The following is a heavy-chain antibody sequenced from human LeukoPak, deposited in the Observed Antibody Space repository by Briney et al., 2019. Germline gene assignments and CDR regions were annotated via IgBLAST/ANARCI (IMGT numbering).Heavy chain of an antibody. CDR3: ARALTGGYSRGVSYYYMDV. V-gene: IGHV4-38-2*02. Sequence: PSETLSLTCTVSGYSISSGYYWGWIRQPPGKGLEWIGSIYHSGSTYYNPSLKSRVTISVDTSKNQFSLKLSSVTAADTAVYYCARALTGGYSRGVSYYYMDVWGKGTTVTVSS. J-gene: IGHJ6*03. CDR2: IYHSGST. CDR1: GYSISSGYY. D-gene: IGHD6-13*01.